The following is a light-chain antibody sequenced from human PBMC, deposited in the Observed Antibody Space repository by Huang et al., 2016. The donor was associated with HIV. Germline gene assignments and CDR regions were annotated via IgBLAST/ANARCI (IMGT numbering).Light chain of an antibody. CDR1: QNITKS. CDR2: TAC. V-gene: IGKV1-39*01. CDR3: QQSFSVPRT. Sequence: DIQMTQSPPSLSASVGDRVTFTCRANQNITKSLNWYQQKPGKAPKLLIYTACTLEGGDPARFSGSGSGARFTLNIVMLQPEDFATYYCQQSFSVPRTFG. J-gene: IGKJ1*01.